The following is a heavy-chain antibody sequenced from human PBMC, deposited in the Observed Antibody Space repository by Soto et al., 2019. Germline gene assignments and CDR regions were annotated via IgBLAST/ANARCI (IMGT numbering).Heavy chain of an antibody. CDR2: INPSGGST. Sequence: ASGKVSCKASGDTFTSDYMHWVRQAPGQGLEWMGIINPSGGSTSYAQKFQGRVTMTRDTSTSTVYMELSSLRSEDTAVYYCARGGWAAADDYYYYGMDVWGQGTTVTVSS. V-gene: IGHV1-46*01. D-gene: IGHD6-13*01. CDR3: ARGGWAAADDYYYYGMDV. CDR1: GDTFTSDY. J-gene: IGHJ6*02.